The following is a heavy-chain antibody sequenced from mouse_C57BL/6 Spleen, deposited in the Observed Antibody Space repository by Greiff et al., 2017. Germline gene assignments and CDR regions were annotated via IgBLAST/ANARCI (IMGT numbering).Heavy chain of an antibody. Sequence: QVQLQQSDAELVKPGASVKISCKVSGYTFTDHTIHWMKQRPEQGLEWIGYIYPRDGSTKYNEKFKGKATLTADKSSSTAYMQLNSLTSEDSAVYFCARGIPYYYGSSGYFDYWGQGTTLTVSS. V-gene: IGHV1-78*01. CDR2: IYPRDGST. J-gene: IGHJ2*01. CDR3: ARGIPYYYGSSGYFDY. D-gene: IGHD1-1*01. CDR1: GYTFTDHT.